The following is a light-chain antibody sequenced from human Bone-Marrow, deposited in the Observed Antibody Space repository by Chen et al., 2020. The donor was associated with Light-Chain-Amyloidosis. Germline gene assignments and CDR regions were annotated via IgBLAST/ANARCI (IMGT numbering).Light chain of an antibody. J-gene: IGLJ2*01. V-gene: IGLV1-47*01. CDR3: SAWDDSLSAVV. CDR1: SSNIGSNY. Sequence: QSVLTQPPSASGTPGQRVTISCSGTSSNIGSNYIYWYQQFPGTAPKLLIYRNNQRPSGVTDRFSGSKSGTLASLAISGLRPEDEADYYCSAWDDSLSAVVFGGGTKLTVL. CDR2: RNN.